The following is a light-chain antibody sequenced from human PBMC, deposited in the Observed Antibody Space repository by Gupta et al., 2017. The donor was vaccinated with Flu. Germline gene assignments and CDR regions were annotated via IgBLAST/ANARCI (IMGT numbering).Light chain of an antibody. CDR2: WAS. J-gene: IGKJ2*01. Sequence: DIVMTQSPDSLAVSLGERATINCKSSQTLLYSSNNQNYLAWYQQKPGQPPKLLIYWASTRESGVPDRFSGSGSGTDFTLTISSLQAEDVAIYYCHQQDSTPYIFGQGTKMEIK. V-gene: IGKV4-1*01. CDR3: HQQDSTPYI. CDR1: QTLLYSSNNQNY.